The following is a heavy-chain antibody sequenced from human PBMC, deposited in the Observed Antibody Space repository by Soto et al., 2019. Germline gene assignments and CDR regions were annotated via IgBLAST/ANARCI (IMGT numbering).Heavy chain of an antibody. CDR2: ISGSGGST. CDR1: GVTFSSYA. V-gene: IGHV3-23*01. CDR3: AKNSGGDAFDI. Sequence: WRSLRLRSAAFGVTFSSYAVSWVRQKQGKGLEWVSAISGSGGSTYYADSVKGRFTISRDNSKNTLYLQMNSLRAEDTAVYYCAKNSGGDAFDIWGQGTMVTVSS. D-gene: IGHD3-16*01. J-gene: IGHJ3*02.